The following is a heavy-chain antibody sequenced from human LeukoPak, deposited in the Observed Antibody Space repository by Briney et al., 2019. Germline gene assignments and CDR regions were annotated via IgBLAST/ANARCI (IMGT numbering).Heavy chain of an antibody. Sequence: ETLSLTCAVYGGSFSGYYWSWIRQPPGKGLEWVGRIKSRTDGGTTDYAAPVKGRFTVSRDDSKNTVYLQMNTLKTDDTGVYYCTTDLSGWYWIPSDFWGQGALVTVSS. J-gene: IGHJ4*02. CDR2: IKSRTDGGTT. V-gene: IGHV3-15*01. D-gene: IGHD6-19*01. CDR3: TTDLSGWYWIPSDF. CDR1: GGSFSGYY.